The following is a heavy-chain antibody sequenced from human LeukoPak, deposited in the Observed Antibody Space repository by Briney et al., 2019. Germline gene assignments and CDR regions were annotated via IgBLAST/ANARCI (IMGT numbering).Heavy chain of an antibody. CDR1: GYTFTTYG. J-gene: IGHJ5*02. V-gene: IGHV1-18*01. Sequence: GASVKVSCKASGYTFTTYGITWVRQAPGQGLEWVGLSSAYNGNTYYAQNLKGRITMTTDTSTNTAYMELWSLTSDDTAVYYCARRRGAWFDPWGQGTLVTVSS. CDR3: ARRRGAWFDP. CDR2: SSAYNGNT. D-gene: IGHD1-26*01.